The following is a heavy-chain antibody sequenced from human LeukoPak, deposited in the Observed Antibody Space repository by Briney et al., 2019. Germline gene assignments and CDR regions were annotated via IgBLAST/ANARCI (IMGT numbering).Heavy chain of an antibody. CDR2: IYTSGST. V-gene: IGHV4-61*02. CDR3: ARAAFGYYDSSGTDC. CDR1: GGSISSGSYY. J-gene: IGHJ4*02. Sequence: SETLSLTCTVSGGSISSGSYYWSWIRQPAGKGLAWIGRIYTSGSTNYNPSLKSRVTISVDTSKNQFSLKLSSVTAADTAVYYCARAAFGYYDSSGTDCWGQGTLVTVSS. D-gene: IGHD3-22*01.